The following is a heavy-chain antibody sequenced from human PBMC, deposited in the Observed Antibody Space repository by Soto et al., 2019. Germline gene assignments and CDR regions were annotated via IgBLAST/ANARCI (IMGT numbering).Heavy chain of an antibody. CDR2: INAGNGNT. J-gene: IGHJ4*02. CDR1: GYTFTSYA. D-gene: IGHD1-1*01. CDR3: ARGALPDDLSFYDY. V-gene: IGHV1-3*01. Sequence: QVQLVQSGAEVKKPGASVKVSCKASGYTFTSYAMHWVRQAPGQRLEWMGWINAGNGNTKYSQKFQGRVTITRDTSASTAYMELSSLRSEDTAVYYCARGALPDDLSFYDYWGQGTLVTVSS.